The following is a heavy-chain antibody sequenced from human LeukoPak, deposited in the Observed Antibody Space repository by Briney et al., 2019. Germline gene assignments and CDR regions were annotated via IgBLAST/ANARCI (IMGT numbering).Heavy chain of an antibody. Sequence: GGSLRLSCAASGFTFSSYWMQWVRQAPGKGLVWVSRINSDGSSTSSADSVKGRFTISRDNAKNTLYLQMNSLRAEDTAVYYCARVRASYSSSWIFDYWGQGTLVTVSS. D-gene: IGHD6-13*01. CDR3: ARVRASYSSSWIFDY. V-gene: IGHV3-74*01. J-gene: IGHJ4*02. CDR1: GFTFSSYW. CDR2: INSDGSST.